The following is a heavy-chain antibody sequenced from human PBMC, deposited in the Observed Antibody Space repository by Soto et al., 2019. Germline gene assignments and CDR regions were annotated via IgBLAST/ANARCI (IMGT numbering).Heavy chain of an antibody. D-gene: IGHD2-8*01. V-gene: IGHV1-2*02. Sequence: QVPLVQSGAEVKKPGASVKVSCKASGYTFTDYYMHWVRQAPGQGLEWMGWINPNSGATSYAQRFQGRVTMTRDTSISTAYMELSRLTSDDTAVYYCAREGGDIVQMVYALPWYWGQATLVTVSS. CDR3: AREGGDIVQMVYALPWY. J-gene: IGHJ4*02. CDR2: INPNSGAT. CDR1: GYTFTDYY.